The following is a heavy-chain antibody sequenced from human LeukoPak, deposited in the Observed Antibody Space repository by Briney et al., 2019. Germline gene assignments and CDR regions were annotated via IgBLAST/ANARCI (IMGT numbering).Heavy chain of an antibody. CDR3: ARVWAYYYYGSGSIVDDAFDI. J-gene: IGHJ3*02. V-gene: IGHV1-2*02. CDR2: INPNSGGT. CDR1: GYTFTGYY. Sequence: ASVKVSCKASGYTFTGYYMHWVRQAPGQGLEWMGWINPNSGGTNHAQKFQGRVTMTRDTSISTAYMELSRLRSDDTAVYYCARVWAYYYYGSGSIVDDAFDIWGQGTMVTVSS. D-gene: IGHD3-10*01.